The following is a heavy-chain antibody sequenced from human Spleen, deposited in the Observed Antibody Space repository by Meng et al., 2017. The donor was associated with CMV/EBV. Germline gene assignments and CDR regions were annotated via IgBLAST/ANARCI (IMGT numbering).Heavy chain of an antibody. CDR1: GFTFNTYA. D-gene: IGHD2-8*01. CDR2: IYGAGTST. J-gene: IGHJ4*02. V-gene: IGHV3-23*03. CDR3: AKARYCTNGVCLSAPDY. Sequence: GESLKISCAASGFTFNTYAMSWVRQAPGKGLEWVSIIYGAGTSTFYGNSVKGRFTISRDNSKNTLYLQMNSLRAEDTAVYYCAKARYCTNGVCLSAPDYWGQGTLVTVSS.